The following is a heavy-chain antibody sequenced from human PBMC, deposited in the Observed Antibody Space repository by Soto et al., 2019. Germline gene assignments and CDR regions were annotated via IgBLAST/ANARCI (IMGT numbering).Heavy chain of an antibody. D-gene: IGHD6-13*01. Sequence: QVQLQESGPGLVKPSGTLSLTCAVSGGSISSSNWWSWVRQPPGKGLEWIGEIYHSGSTNYNPSLKSRVTRSVDKSKTQFSLKLSSATAADTAVYYCARLSSCWSNYFDYWGQGTLVTVSS. CDR2: IYHSGST. CDR1: GGSISSSNW. J-gene: IGHJ4*02. V-gene: IGHV4-4*02. CDR3: ARLSSCWSNYFDY.